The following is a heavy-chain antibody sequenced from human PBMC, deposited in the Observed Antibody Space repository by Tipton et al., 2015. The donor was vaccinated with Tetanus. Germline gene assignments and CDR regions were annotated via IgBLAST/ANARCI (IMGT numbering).Heavy chain of an antibody. CDR1: GFNFSTYT. Sequence: GSLRLSCVGSGFNFSTYTMNWVRQAPGKGLEWVSSIRGSGGHIYYADSVKGRFTISRDNAKNSVYLQMSSLRADDTAVYYCASGSTLDYWGQGALVSVSS. CDR2: IRGSGGHI. V-gene: IGHV3-21*01. J-gene: IGHJ4*02. D-gene: IGHD6-25*01. CDR3: ASGSTLDY.